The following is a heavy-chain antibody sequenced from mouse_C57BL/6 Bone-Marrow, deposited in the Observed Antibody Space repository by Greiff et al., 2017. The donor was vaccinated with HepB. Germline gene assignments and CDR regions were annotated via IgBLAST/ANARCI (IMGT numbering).Heavy chain of an antibody. CDR2: IYPSDSET. CDR1: GYTFTSYW. J-gene: IGHJ2*01. Sequence: VQLQQPGAELVRPGSSVKLSCKASGYTFTSYWMDWVKQRPGQGLEWIGNIYPSDSETHYNQKFKDKATLTVDKSSSTAYMQLSSLTSEDSAVYYCAIRVTMPSDYWGQGTTLTVSS. D-gene: IGHD2-13*01. V-gene: IGHV1-61*01. CDR3: AIRVTMPSDY.